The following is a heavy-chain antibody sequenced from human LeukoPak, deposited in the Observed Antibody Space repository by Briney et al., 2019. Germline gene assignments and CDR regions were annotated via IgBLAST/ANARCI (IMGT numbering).Heavy chain of an antibody. CDR3: ARDPRGSRGFDY. D-gene: IGHD3-10*01. CDR1: GFTFSSYS. Sequence: GGSLRLSCAASGFTFSSYSMNWVRQAPGKGLEWVSSISSSSSYIYYADSVKGRFTISRDNAKNSLYLQMNSLRAEDTAVYCCARDPRGSRGFDYWGQGTLVTVSS. CDR2: ISSSSSYI. J-gene: IGHJ4*02. V-gene: IGHV3-21*01.